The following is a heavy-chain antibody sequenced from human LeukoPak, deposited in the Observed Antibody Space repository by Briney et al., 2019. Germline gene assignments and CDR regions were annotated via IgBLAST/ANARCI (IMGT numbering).Heavy chain of an antibody. CDR3: MRNGKPYAFDM. D-gene: IGHD1-14*01. CDR2: IKQDGSEK. CDR1: GFTFGSYW. J-gene: IGHJ3*02. V-gene: IGHV3-7*03. Sequence: RPGGSLRPSCAVSGFTFGSYWMGLVRPTPGKGLECVATIKQDGSEKNYLDSVKGRFTISRDNVKNSLYLQMNSLRVDDTAVYYCMRNGKPYAFDMWGQGTMVTVSS.